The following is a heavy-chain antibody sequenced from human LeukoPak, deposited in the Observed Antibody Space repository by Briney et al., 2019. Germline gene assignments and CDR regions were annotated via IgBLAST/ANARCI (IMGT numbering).Heavy chain of an antibody. CDR2: ISSSGSYI. J-gene: IGHJ4*02. V-gene: IGHV3-21*01. Sequence: GGSLRLSCAASGFTFSSYSMNWVRQAPGKGLEWVSSISSSGSYIYYADSVKGRFTISRDNAKNSLYLQMNSLRAEDTAVYYCARVYYDSSGYYPIGYWGQGTLVTVSS. D-gene: IGHD3-22*01. CDR1: GFTFSSYS. CDR3: ARVYYDSSGYYPIGY.